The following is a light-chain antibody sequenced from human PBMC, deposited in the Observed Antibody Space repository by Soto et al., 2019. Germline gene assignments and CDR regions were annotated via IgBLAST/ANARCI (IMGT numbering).Light chain of an antibody. CDR3: SSYAGTNNYV. V-gene: IGLV2-8*01. J-gene: IGLJ1*01. Sequence: QSVLAQPPSASGSPGQSLTISCTGTSSDVGGYNYVSWYQQHPGKAPKLMIYEVTKRPSDIPDRFSGSKSGNTASLTVSGLQAQDEAAYYCSSYAGTNNYVFGTGTKVTVL. CDR2: EVT. CDR1: SSDVGGYNY.